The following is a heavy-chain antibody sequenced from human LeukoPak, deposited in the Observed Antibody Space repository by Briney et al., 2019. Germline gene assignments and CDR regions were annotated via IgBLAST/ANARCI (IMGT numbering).Heavy chain of an antibody. CDR3: ARALGIQLWPYYFDY. D-gene: IGHD5-18*01. V-gene: IGHV3-11*01. Sequence: PGGSLRLSCAASGFTFSDYYMSWIRQAPGKGLEWVSYISSSGSTIYYADSVKGRFTISRDNAKNSLYLQMNSLRAEDTAVYYCARALGIQLWPYYFDYWGQGTLVTVSS. CDR1: GFTFSDYY. CDR2: ISSSGSTI. J-gene: IGHJ4*02.